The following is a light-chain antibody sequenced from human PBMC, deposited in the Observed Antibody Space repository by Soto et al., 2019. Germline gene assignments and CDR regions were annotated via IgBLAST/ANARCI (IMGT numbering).Light chain of an antibody. V-gene: IGKV2-28*01. CDR3: QQYETYSWT. CDR1: QSLLHSNGYNY. Sequence: VMTQSPPSVHLTPGDPASISCMSSQSLLHSNGYNYLDWYLQKKGKGPTLLIYRASRLERGVPSRFRGSGSGTEFALPLSRLQPADFETYYCQQYETYSWTFGQGTKVDIK. CDR2: RAS. J-gene: IGKJ1*01.